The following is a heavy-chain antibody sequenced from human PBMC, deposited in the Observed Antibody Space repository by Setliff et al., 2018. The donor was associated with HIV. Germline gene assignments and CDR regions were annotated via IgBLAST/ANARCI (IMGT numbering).Heavy chain of an antibody. CDR3: ARGTTGYSSIWYRNGLTYYSYMDV. CDR1: GGSFSGHS. V-gene: IGHV4-34*01. J-gene: IGHJ6*03. Sequence: SETLSLTCAVYGGSFSGHSWTWVRQPPGKGLEWIGELNHSGSTSYNPPLKSRVAMSVDTSKNQFSLKLNSVTAADAGVYYCARGTTGYSSIWYRNGLTYYSYMDVWGKGTEVTVSS. CDR2: LNHSGST. D-gene: IGHD6-13*01.